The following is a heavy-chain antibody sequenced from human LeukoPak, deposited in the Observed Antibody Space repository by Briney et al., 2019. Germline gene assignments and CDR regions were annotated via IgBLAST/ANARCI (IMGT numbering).Heavy chain of an antibody. V-gene: IGHV3-7*01. J-gene: IGHJ4*02. CDR1: GFSFGGYA. D-gene: IGHD5-18*01. CDR2: IKNDGTVK. Sequence: GGSLRLSCAASGFSFGGYAMSWVRQAPGKGLEWVANIKNDGTVKNYVDSVKGRFTISRDNAKNSLYLQMNSLRAEVTGVYYCAKDSHSKGDYWGQGVLVTVSS. CDR3: AKDSHSKGDY.